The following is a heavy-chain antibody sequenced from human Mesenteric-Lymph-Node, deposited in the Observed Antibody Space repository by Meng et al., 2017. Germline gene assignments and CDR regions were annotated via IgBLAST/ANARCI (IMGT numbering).Heavy chain of an antibody. CDR1: GFSFSDHY. CDR2: SRNKANSYTT. CDR3: ARGRGSWDAFDI. J-gene: IGHJ3*02. V-gene: IGHV3-72*01. D-gene: IGHD1-26*01. Sequence: GGSLRLSCAASGFSFSDHYMDRVRQAPGKGLEWVCRSRNKANSYTTEYAASVKGRFTISRDQNSLYLQMNSLKDEDTAVYYCARGRGSWDAFDIWGQGTMVTVSS.